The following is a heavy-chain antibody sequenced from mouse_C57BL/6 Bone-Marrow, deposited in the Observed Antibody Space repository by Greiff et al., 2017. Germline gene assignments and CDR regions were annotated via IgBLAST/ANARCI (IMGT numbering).Heavy chain of an antibody. D-gene: IGHD1-1*01. V-gene: IGHV3-6*01. J-gene: IGHJ3*01. CDR3: ARGYYYGSWFAD. CDR2: ISYDGSN. Sequence: ESGPGLVKPSQSLSLTCSVTGYSITSGYYWNWIRQFPGNKLEWMGYISYDGSNNYNPSLKNRISITRDTSKNQFFLKLNSVTTEDTATYYCARGYYYGSWFADWGQGTLVTVSA. CDR1: GYSITSGYY.